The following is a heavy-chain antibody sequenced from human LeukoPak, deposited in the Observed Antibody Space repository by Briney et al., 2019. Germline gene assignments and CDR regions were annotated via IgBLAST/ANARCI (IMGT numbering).Heavy chain of an antibody. CDR1: GFTFSSYG. J-gene: IGHJ4*02. CDR2: ISYDGSNK. Sequence: GGSLRLSCAASGFTFSSYGMHWVRQAPGKGLEWVAVISYDGSNKYYADSVKGRFTISRDNSKNTLYLQMNSLRAEDTAVYYCARDPMTYDSSGYYPDYWGQGTLVTVSS. V-gene: IGHV3-30*03. CDR3: ARDPMTYDSSGYYPDY. D-gene: IGHD3-22*01.